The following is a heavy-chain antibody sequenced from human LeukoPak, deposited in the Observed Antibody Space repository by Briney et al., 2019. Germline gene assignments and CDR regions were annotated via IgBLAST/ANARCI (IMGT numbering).Heavy chain of an antibody. V-gene: IGHV3-23*01. D-gene: IGHD1-26*01. CDR1: GFTFSSYA. CDR3: AKDGAQWGLPNFDY. CDR2: ISGSGADSGST. Sequence: GGSLRLSCAASGFTFSSYAMSWVRQAPGKGLEWVSTISGSGADSGSTYNADSAKGRFTISRDNSKNTLYLQMNSLRAEDTAVYYCAKDGAQWGLPNFDYWGQGTLVTVSS. J-gene: IGHJ4*02.